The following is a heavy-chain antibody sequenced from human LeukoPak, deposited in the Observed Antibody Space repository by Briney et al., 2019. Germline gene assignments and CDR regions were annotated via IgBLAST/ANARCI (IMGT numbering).Heavy chain of an antibody. CDR3: ARAHPGYSYGPPFIDY. J-gene: IGHJ4*02. D-gene: IGHD5-18*01. CDR2: INTNTGNP. Sequence: ASVKVSCKASGYTFTSYTMNWVRQAPGQGLEWMGWINTNTGNPTYAQGFTGRFVFSLDTSVSTAYLQITSLKAEDTAVYYCARAHPGYSYGPPFIDYWGKGTLVTVSS. V-gene: IGHV7-4-1*02. CDR1: GYTFTSYT.